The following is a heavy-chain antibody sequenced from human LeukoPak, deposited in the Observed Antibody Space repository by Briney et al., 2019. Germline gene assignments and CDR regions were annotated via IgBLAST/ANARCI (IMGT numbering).Heavy chain of an antibody. CDR2: MWYDGSNK. V-gene: IGHV3-33*01. J-gene: IGHJ4*02. D-gene: IGHD3-22*01. CDR3: AREYYYDSSGYPPGD. Sequence: RGSLRLSCAASGFTFSSYGMHWVRQAPGKGLEWVAVMWYDGSNKYYADSVKGRFTISRDNSKNTLYLQMNSLRAEDTAVYYCAREYYYDSSGYPPGDWGQGTLATVSS. CDR1: GFTFSSYG.